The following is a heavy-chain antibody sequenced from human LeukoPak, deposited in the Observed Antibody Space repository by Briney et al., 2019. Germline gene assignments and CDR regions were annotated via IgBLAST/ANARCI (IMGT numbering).Heavy chain of an antibody. D-gene: IGHD2-15*01. CDR2: IYYSGNT. J-gene: IGHJ4*02. CDR1: GGSISSYY. V-gene: IGHV4-59*01. Sequence: PSETLSLTCTVSGGSISSYYWSWIRQPPGKGLEWIGYIYYSGNTNYNPSLKSRVTISVGTSKNQFSLKLSSVTAADTAVYYCARGICSGGSCYSRYSHFDYWGQGTLVTVSS. CDR3: ARGICSGGSCYSRYSHFDY.